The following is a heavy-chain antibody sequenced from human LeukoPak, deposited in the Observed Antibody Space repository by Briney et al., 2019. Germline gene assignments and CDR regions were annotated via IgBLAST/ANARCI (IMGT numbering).Heavy chain of an antibody. J-gene: IGHJ4*02. Sequence: GGSLTLSCAASGFTFSSSAMSWVRQAPGKGLEWVSSISARGISTYYADSVKGRFTISRDNSKNTLYLQMNSLRGDDIGVYYCAKSFDFSNGHSPILTPFDSWGQGSLVSVSS. CDR1: GFTFSSSA. D-gene: IGHD3-3*01. CDR2: ISARGIST. CDR3: AKSFDFSNGHSPILTPFDS. V-gene: IGHV3-23*01.